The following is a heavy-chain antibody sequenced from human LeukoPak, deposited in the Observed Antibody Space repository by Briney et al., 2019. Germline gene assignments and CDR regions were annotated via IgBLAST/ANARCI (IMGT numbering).Heavy chain of an antibody. J-gene: IGHJ4*02. D-gene: IGHD5-18*01. CDR2: ISYDGSNK. Sequence: GGSLRLSCAASGFTFSSYGMHWVRQAPGKGLEWVAVISYDGSNKYYADSVKGRLTISRDNSKNTLYLQMNSLRAEDTAVYYCAKDEGLRAYSYGLYNFDYWGQGTLVTVSS. CDR1: GFTFSSYG. V-gene: IGHV3-30*18. CDR3: AKDEGLRAYSYGLYNFDY.